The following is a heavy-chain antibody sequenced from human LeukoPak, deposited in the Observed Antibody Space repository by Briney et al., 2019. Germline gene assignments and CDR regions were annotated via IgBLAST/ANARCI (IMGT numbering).Heavy chain of an antibody. CDR3: ARAGTAMSTLDY. V-gene: IGHV1-69*13. J-gene: IGHJ4*02. CDR1: GGTFSSYA. CDR2: IIPIFGTA. Sequence: SVKVSCKASGGTFSSYAISWVPQAPGQGLEWMGGIIPIFGTANYAQKFQGRVTITADASTSTAYMELSSLRSEDTAVYYCARAGTAMSTLDYWGQGTLVTVSP. D-gene: IGHD5-18*01.